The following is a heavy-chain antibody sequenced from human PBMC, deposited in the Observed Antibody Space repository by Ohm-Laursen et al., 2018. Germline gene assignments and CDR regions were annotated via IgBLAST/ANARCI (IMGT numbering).Heavy chain of an antibody. D-gene: IGHD1-26*01. V-gene: IGHV6-1*01. J-gene: IGHJ2*01. CDR2: TYYRSKWYN. Sequence: SDTLSLTCAISGDSVSSNSASWNWIRQSPSRGLEWLGRTYYRSKWYNDYALSVKSRITISPDTSKNQFSLHLNSVSPEDTSIYYCVSSERGYFILWGRGTLVTVSS. CDR3: VSSERGYFIL. CDR1: GDSVSSNSAS.